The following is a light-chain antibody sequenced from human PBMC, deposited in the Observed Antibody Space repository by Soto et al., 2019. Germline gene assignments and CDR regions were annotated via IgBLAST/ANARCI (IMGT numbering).Light chain of an antibody. CDR1: NSDIGRYNF. V-gene: IGLV2-14*01. J-gene: IGLJ1*01. Sequence: QSVLTQPASVSGSAGQSISISCAGTNSDIGRYNFVSWYQQRPGQAPKLLIFDVSNRPSGISDRFSGSKPGQTASLTISGLQAEDEADYYCNSYTSSSPPYVFGTG. CDR2: DVS. CDR3: NSYTSSSPPYV.